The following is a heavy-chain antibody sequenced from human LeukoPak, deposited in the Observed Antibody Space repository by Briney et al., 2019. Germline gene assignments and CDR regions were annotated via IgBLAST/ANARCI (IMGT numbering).Heavy chain of an antibody. CDR3: VREVTMVRGVITFYHYNGMDV. Sequence: ASVKVSCKASGYTFTSYGISWVRQAPGQGREWMGWVSAYNGYTNYAQNFQGRVTMTTDASTSTAYMELRSLRSDDTAVYYCVREVTMVRGVITFYHYNGMDVWGQGTAVTVSS. CDR1: GYTFTSYG. V-gene: IGHV1-18*01. D-gene: IGHD3-10*01. CDR2: VSAYNGYT. J-gene: IGHJ6*02.